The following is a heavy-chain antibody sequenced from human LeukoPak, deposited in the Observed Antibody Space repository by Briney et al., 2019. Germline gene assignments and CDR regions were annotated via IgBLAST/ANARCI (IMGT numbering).Heavy chain of an antibody. CDR3: AKDIGEDLLYAFDI. CDR2: INEDGSEK. Sequence: GGSLRLSCAASGFIFSDDWMSWVRQAPGKGLEWVANINEDGSEKYYVDSVKGRFTISRDNAKNSLYLQMNSLRAEDTALYYCAKDIGEDLLYAFDIWGQGTMVTVSS. V-gene: IGHV3-7*03. J-gene: IGHJ3*02. CDR1: GFIFSDDW. D-gene: IGHD3-10*01.